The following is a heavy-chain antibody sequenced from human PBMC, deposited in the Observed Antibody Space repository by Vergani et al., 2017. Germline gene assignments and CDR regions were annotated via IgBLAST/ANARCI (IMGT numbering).Heavy chain of an antibody. V-gene: IGHV4-39*07. D-gene: IGHD3-10*01. CDR1: GGSISSSSYY. CDR2: IYYSGRT. CDR3: ANWGLWFGELPIDY. Sequence: QLQLQESGPGLVKPSETLSLTCTVSGGSISSSSYYWGWIRQPPGKGLEWIGSIYYSGRTYYNPSLKSRVTMSVDTPKNQFSLKLGSVTAADAAVYYCANWGLWFGELPIDYWGQGTLVTVSS. J-gene: IGHJ4*02.